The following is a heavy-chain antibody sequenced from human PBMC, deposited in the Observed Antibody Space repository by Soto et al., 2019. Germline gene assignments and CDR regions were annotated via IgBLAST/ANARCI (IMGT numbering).Heavy chain of an antibody. CDR2: LNPNSGDT. CDR1: GYTFTSYD. D-gene: IGHD6-19*01. Sequence: QLQLVQSGAEVKKPWASVKVACKASGYTFTSYDINWVRQATGQGLEWMGWLNPNSGDTGYAQKFQGRVTLTRNTSINTAYIELSSLTSDDTAVYYCATSGGGWYLYWGQGTLVTVSS. J-gene: IGHJ4*02. CDR3: ATSGGGWYLY. V-gene: IGHV1-8*01.